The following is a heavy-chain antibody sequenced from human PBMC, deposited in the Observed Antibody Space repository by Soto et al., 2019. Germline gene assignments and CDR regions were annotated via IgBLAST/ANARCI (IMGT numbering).Heavy chain of an antibody. CDR1: GGTFSSYA. CDR2: IIPIFGTT. V-gene: IGHV1-69*12. CDR3: ARVGTDCCGGRCYA. J-gene: IGHJ5*02. D-gene: IGHD2-15*01. Sequence: QVQLVQSGAEVKKPGSSVKVSCKASGGTFSSYAISWVRQAPGQGLEWMGGIIPIFGTTNYAQTFQGRVTITAAESKGRAYMEQISLRSEDTAVYYCARVGTDCCGGRCYAWGQGALMMVSS.